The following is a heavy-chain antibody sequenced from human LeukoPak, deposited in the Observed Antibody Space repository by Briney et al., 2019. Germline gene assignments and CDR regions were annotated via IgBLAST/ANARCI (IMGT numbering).Heavy chain of an antibody. V-gene: IGHV5-51*01. J-gene: IGHJ6*03. CDR3: ARQYRAAAAGSPNYYYYYMDV. Sequence: GESLKISCKGSGYSFSSNWIGWVRQMPGKGLEWMGIIYPGDSDTRYSPSFQGQVTISADKSISTAYLQWSSLKASDTAMYYCARQYRAAAAGSPNYYYYYMDVWGKGTTVTVSS. CDR2: IYPGDSDT. CDR1: GYSFSSNW. D-gene: IGHD6-13*01.